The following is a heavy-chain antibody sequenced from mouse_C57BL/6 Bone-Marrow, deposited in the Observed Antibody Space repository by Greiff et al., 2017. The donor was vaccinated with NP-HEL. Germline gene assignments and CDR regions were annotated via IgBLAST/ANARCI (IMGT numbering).Heavy chain of an antibody. J-gene: IGHJ2*01. V-gene: IGHV1-81*01. CDR2: IYPRSGNT. Sequence: QVQLQQSGAELARPGASVKLSCTASGYTFTSYGISWVKQRTGQGLEWIGEIYPRSGNTYYTEKFKGKATLTADKSSSTAYLELRSLTSEDSAVYFYERGYCGGSPDYWGQGTTLTVSS. D-gene: IGHD1-1*01. CDR3: ERGYCGGSPDY. CDR1: GYTFTSYG.